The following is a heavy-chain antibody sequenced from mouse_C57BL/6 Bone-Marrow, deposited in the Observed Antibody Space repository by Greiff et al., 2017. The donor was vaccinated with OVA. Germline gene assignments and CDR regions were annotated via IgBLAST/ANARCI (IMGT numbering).Heavy chain of an antibody. D-gene: IGHD2-3*01. CDR1: GFNIKDDY. CDR3: TDGYRDY. CDR2: IDPENGDT. Sequence: VQLQQSGAELVRPGASVKLSCTASGFNIKDDYMHWVKQRPEQGLEWIGWIDPENGDTEYASKFQGKATITADTSSNTAYLQLSSLTSEDTAVYYCTDGYRDYWGQGTTLTVSS. V-gene: IGHV14-4*01. J-gene: IGHJ2*01.